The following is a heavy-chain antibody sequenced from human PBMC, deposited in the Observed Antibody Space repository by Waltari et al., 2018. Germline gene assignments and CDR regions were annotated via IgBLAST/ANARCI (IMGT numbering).Heavy chain of an antibody. D-gene: IGHD3-9*01. CDR2: INPNSGGT. CDR3: ARVIADDILTGYYIY. CDR1: GYTFTGYY. V-gene: IGHV1-2*02. J-gene: IGHJ4*02. Sequence: QVQLVQSGAEVKKPGASVKVSCKASGYTFTGYYMHWVRQAPGQGLEWMGWINPNSGGTNYAQKLQGRVTMTRDTSISTAYMELSRLRSDDTAVYYCARVIADDILTGYYIYWGQGTLVTVSS.